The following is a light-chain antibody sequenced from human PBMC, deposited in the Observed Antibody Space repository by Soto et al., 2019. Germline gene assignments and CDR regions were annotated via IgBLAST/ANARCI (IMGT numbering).Light chain of an antibody. V-gene: IGKV3-15*01. CDR2: GAS. CDR1: QSVSAY. CDR3: QQCNNWPLIT. J-gene: IGKJ5*01. Sequence: EIVMTQSPATLSASPGESATLSCRASQSVSAYLAWYQQKPGQAPRLLIYGASTRATGVPARFSGSGSGTEFTLTITSLQPEDSALYYCQQCNNWPLITFGQGTRLEIK.